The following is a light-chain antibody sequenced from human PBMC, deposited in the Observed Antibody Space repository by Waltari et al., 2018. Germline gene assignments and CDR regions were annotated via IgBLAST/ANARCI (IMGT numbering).Light chain of an antibody. CDR2: GAP. CDR1: QSVSSTY. CDR3: QYSGCSPPNT. J-gene: IGKJ2*01. Sequence: ELVLTQSPGTLPLSPGERATLSCRASQSVSSTYLAWYQQKPGQAPRLLSYGAPNRAAGIPDRFSGSGSGTVFTLTISRLEPEDFAVYYCQYSGCSPPNTFGQGTKLEIK. V-gene: IGKV3-20*01.